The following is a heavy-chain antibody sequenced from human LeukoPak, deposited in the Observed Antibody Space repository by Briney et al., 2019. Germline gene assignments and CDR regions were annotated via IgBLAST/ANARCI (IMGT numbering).Heavy chain of an antibody. J-gene: IGHJ4*02. CDR2: ISSSSSTI. CDR3: ARDSRHWTRSSFGY. CDR1: GFTFSSYS. Sequence: GGSLRLSCAASGFTFSSYSMNWVRQAPGKGLEWVSYISSSSSTIYYADPVKGRFTISRDNAKNSLYLQMNSLRDEDTAVYYCARDSRHWTRSSFGYWGQGTLVTVSS. D-gene: IGHD3/OR15-3a*01. V-gene: IGHV3-48*02.